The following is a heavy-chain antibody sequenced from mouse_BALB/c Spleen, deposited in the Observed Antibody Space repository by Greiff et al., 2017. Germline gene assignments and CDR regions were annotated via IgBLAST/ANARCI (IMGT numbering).Heavy chain of an antibody. Sequence: VQLQQSGAELVKPGASVKLSCTASGFNIKDTYMHWVKQRPEQGLEWIGRIDPANGNTKYDPKFQGKATITADTSSNTAYLQLGSLTSEDTAVYYCALPYAYWGQGTLVTVSA. CDR3: ALPYAY. CDR2: IDPANGNT. J-gene: IGHJ3*01. V-gene: IGHV14-3*02. CDR1: GFNIKDTY.